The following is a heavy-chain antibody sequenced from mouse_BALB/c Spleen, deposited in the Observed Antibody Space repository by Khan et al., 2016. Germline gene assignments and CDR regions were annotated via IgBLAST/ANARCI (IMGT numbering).Heavy chain of an antibody. CDR1: GYSITSDYA. CDR2: ISESDST. CDR3: ARYALTLFDY. J-gene: IGHJ2*01. Sequence: EVQLQEPGPGLVKPSQSLSRTCSFTGYSITSDYAWNWIRQFPGNKLEWMGYISESDSTIYNPSPKSRISFTRVTSKYLFFLKLNSETTKDTATYYCARYALTLFDYRGHGTTLTVLS. D-gene: IGHD4-1*01. V-gene: IGHV3-2*02.